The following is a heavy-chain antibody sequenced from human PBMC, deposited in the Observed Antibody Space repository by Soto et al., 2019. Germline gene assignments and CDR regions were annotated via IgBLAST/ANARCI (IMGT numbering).Heavy chain of an antibody. D-gene: IGHD6-19*01. V-gene: IGHV1-8*01. Sequence: ASVKVSCKASGYTFSNYDINWVRQATGQGLEWMGWMNSNSGKTGYAQKFQDRVTMTRDTSVSTAYMEVSSLRPDDTAVYYCAKELHIAVASCLCYWGQGTLVTVSS. J-gene: IGHJ4*02. CDR3: AKELHIAVASCLCY. CDR2: MNSNSGKT. CDR1: GYTFSNYD.